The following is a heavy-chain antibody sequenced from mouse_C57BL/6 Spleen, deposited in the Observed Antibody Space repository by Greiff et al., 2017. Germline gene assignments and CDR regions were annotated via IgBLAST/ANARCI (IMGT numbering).Heavy chain of an antibody. CDR1: GYTFTSYW. CDR2: IDPSDSYT. D-gene: IGHD3-2*02. CDR3: ARVTAQATNDY. Sequence: QVQLKQPGAELVRPGTSVKLSCKASGYTFTSYWMHWVKQRPGQGLEWIGVIDPSDSYTNYNQKFKGKATLTVDTSSSTAYMQLSSLTSEDSAVYYCARVTAQATNDYWGQGTTLTVSS. V-gene: IGHV1-59*01. J-gene: IGHJ2*01.